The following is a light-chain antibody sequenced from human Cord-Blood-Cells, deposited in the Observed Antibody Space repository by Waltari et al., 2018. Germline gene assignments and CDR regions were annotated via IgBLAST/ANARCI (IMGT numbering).Light chain of an antibody. V-gene: IGLV2-23*01. CDR1: RSDVGSYNL. CDR2: EGS. Sequence: QSALTQPASVSGSPGQSITISCTGTRSDVGSYNLVPWYQQHPGKAPKLMIYEGSKRPSGVSNRFSGSKSGNTASLTNSGLQAEDEADYYCCSYAGSSTWVFGGGTKLTVL. CDR3: CSYAGSSTWV. J-gene: IGLJ3*02.